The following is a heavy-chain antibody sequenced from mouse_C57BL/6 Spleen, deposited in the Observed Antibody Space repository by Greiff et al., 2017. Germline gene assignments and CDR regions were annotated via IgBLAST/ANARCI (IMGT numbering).Heavy chain of an antibody. V-gene: IGHV1-15*01. CDR2: IDPETGGT. D-gene: IGHD1-1*01. CDR1: GYTFTDYE. J-gene: IGHJ1*03. CDR3: TRERLYYGSRPRYFDV. Sequence: QVQLQQSGAELVRPGASVTLSCKASGYTFTDYEMHWVKQTPVHGLEWIGAIDPETGGTAYNQKFKGKAILTADKSSSTAYMELHSLTSEDSAVYYCTRERLYYGSRPRYFDVWGTGTTVTVAS.